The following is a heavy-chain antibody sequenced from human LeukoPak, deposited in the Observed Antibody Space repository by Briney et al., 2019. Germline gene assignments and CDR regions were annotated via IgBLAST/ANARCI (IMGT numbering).Heavy chain of an antibody. CDR1: GGSISSYY. CDR3: ARDRSDGYNSPFDT. CDR2: IDISGGT. Sequence: SETLSLTCTVSGGSISSYYWSWIRQPAGKGLDWIGRIDISGGTNHNPSLKSRVTMSVDTSKNQISLKLSSVTAADTAVYYCARDRSDGYNSPFDTWGQGILVTVSS. D-gene: IGHD5-24*01. V-gene: IGHV4-4*07. J-gene: IGHJ4*02.